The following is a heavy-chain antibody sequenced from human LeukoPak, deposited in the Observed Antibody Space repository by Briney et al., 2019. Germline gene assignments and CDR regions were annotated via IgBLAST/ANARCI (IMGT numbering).Heavy chain of an antibody. CDR2: IKQDGSEK. D-gene: IGHD5-18*01. CDR3: ARARSSYGYGDAFDI. J-gene: IGHJ3*02. CDR1: GFTFSNYW. Sequence: GGSLRLSCAVSGFTFSNYWMSWVRQAPGKGLEWVANIKQDGSEKYYVDSVKGRFTISRDNAKDSLYLQMNSLKAEDTAVYYCARARSSYGYGDAFDIWGQGTMVTVSS. V-gene: IGHV3-7*01.